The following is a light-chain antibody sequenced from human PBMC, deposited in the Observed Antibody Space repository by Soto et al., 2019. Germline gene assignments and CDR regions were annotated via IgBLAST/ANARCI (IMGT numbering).Light chain of an antibody. CDR2: EVS. CDR3: SSYAGSNIVV. Sequence: QSVLTQPPSASGSPGQSVTISCTGTSGDVGGYNFVSWYQQHPGKAPKLMIYEVSERPSGVPDRFSGSKSGNTASLTVSGLQAEDEADYYCSSYAGSNIVVFGGGTKVTVL. CDR1: SGDVGGYNF. V-gene: IGLV2-8*01. J-gene: IGLJ2*01.